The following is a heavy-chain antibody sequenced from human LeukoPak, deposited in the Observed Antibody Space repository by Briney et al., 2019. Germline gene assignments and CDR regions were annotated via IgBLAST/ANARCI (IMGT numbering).Heavy chain of an antibody. Sequence: GGSLRLSCAASGFTFSSYGMHWVRHAPGKGLEWVSLISGDGGSTYYADSVKGRFTISRDNSKNSLYLQMNSLRTEDTALYYCAKVLDYYDSSGYFIDYWGQGTLVTVSS. CDR3: AKVLDYYDSSGYFIDY. J-gene: IGHJ4*02. CDR2: ISGDGGST. D-gene: IGHD3-22*01. V-gene: IGHV3-43*02. CDR1: GFTFSSYG.